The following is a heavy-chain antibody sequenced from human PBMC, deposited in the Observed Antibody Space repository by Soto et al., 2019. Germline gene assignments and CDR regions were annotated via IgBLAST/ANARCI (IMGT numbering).Heavy chain of an antibody. D-gene: IGHD3-22*01. Sequence: GASVKVSCKASGGTFSSYTISWVRQAPGQGLEWMGRIIPILGIANYAQKFQGRVTITVDKSTSTAYMELSSLRSEDTAVYYCACSEVGDGSSGNYWFDPWGQGTPVTVSS. V-gene: IGHV1-69*02. CDR2: IIPILGIA. CDR1: GGTFSSYT. J-gene: IGHJ5*02. CDR3: ACSEVGDGSSGNYWFDP.